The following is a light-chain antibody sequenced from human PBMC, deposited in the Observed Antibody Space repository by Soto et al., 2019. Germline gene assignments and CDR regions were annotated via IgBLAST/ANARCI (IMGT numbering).Light chain of an antibody. J-gene: IGLJ1*01. CDR3: ISYAGSNNWN. CDR1: SSDVGGYNY. CDR2: EVS. V-gene: IGLV2-8*01. Sequence: QSAVTQPPSASGSPGQSVTISCTGTSSDVGGYNYVSWYQQHPGKAPKLMIYEVSKRPSGVPDRFSGSKSGNTASLTVSGLHAEVESDYYCISYAGSNNWNFGTGTKLTVL.